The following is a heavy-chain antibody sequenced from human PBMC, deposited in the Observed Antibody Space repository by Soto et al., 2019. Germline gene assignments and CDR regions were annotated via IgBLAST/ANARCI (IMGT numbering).Heavy chain of an antibody. V-gene: IGHV3-23*01. D-gene: IGHD6-25*01. CDR3: AKDLRAPAAKNFDY. CDR1: GLTFNNYA. CDR2: ISGSGDIT. Sequence: GGSLRLSCAASGLTFNNYAMTWVRQPPGKGLGWVSAISGSGDITFYADSVRGRFTISRDNSKSTLYLQMNSLRAEDTAVYFCAKDLRAPAAKNFDYWGQGTLVTVSS. J-gene: IGHJ4*02.